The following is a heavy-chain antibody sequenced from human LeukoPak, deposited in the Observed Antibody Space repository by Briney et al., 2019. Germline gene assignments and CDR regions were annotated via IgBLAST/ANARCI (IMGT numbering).Heavy chain of an antibody. V-gene: IGHV3-11*01. CDR3: ARARYCSISSCSNHDPWFDP. CDR1: KFTFSAYF. CDR2: ISHTGTTM. J-gene: IGHJ5*02. D-gene: IGHD2-2*01. Sequence: GGSLRLSCAASKFTFSAYFMGWIRQAPGKGLEWVSYISHTGTTMHYADSVKGRFTISRDNAKNSLLLQMNSLRAEDTAMYYCARARYCSISSCSNHDPWFDPWGQGTLVTVSS.